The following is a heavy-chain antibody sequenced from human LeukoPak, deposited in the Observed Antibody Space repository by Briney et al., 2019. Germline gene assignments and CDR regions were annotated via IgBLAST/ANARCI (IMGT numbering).Heavy chain of an antibody. CDR1: GFTFSSNY. CDR2: IYRDGGT. J-gene: IGHJ5*01. CDR3: ARVSGWSGEGCFDS. V-gene: IGHV3-53*01. Sequence: GGSLRLSCEASGFTFSSNYMSWVRQAPGKGLEWVSVIYRDGGTSYAASVKGGVTTSTDSSRTTPDCNLNSRRAEERAAESAARVSGWSGEGCFDSWGQGTLVTVSS. D-gene: IGHD3-10*01.